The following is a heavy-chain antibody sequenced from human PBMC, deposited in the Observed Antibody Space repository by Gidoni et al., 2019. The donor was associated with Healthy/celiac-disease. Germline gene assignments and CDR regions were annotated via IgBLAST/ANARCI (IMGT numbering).Heavy chain of an antibody. CDR3: GRGSGSYLDY. Sequence: QVQLVESGGGVVQPGRSLSLSCAASGFTFSSSGMHWVRQASGKGLEWVAVIRYDGSNKYYADSVKGRFTISKDNSKKTLYLQMNRLRAEDTAVYYCGRGSGSYLDYWGQGTLVTVSS. D-gene: IGHD1-26*01. J-gene: IGHJ4*02. CDR1: GFTFSSSG. CDR2: IRYDGSNK. V-gene: IGHV3-33*01.